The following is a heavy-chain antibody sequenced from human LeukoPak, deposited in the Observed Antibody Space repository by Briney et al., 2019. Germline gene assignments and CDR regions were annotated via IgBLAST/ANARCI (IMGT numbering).Heavy chain of an antibody. D-gene: IGHD5-18*01. CDR2: IYHSGST. CDR1: GLSSSSGGYA. J-gene: IGHJ3*02. V-gene: IGHV4-30-2*01. CDR3: ARQPLARYSYDPTPFDI. Sequence: PSLTLSLSCAVCGLSSSSGGYACGWIRQPRGQGLGWIGYIYHSGSTYYNPCLKSRVTISVDRSKNQFSLKLSSVTAADTAVYYCARQPLARYSYDPTPFDIWGQGTMVTVSS.